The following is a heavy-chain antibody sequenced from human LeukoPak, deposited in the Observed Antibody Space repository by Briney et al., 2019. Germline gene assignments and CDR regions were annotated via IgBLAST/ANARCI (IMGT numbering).Heavy chain of an antibody. CDR1: GGSISSYY. CDR2: IYYSGST. CDR3: ARGSSGYYLPFDY. D-gene: IGHD3-22*01. J-gene: IGHJ4*02. V-gene: IGHV4-59*01. Sequence: SETLSLTCTVSGGSISSYYWSWIRQPPGEGLEWIGYIYYSGSTNYNPSLKSRVTISVDTSKNQFSLKLSSVTAADTAVYYCARGSSGYYLPFDYWGQGTLVTVSS.